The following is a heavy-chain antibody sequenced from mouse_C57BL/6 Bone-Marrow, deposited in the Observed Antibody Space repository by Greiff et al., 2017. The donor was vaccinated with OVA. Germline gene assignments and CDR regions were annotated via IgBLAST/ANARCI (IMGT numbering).Heavy chain of an antibody. CDR2: LWRGGST. Sequence: QVQLQQSGPGLVQPSQSLSITCTVSGFSLPSYGVHWVRQSPGKGLEWLGVLWRGGSTDYNAAFMSRLSITKDNSKSQVFFKMNSLQADDTAIYYCAKKGGGYAYYYAMDYWGQGTSVTVSS. D-gene: IGHD2-2*01. V-gene: IGHV2-5*01. CDR1: GFSLPSYG. CDR3: AKKGGGYAYYYAMDY. J-gene: IGHJ4*01.